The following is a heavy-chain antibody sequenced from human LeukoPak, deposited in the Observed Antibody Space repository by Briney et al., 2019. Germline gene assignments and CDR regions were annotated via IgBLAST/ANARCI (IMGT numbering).Heavy chain of an antibody. CDR3: AKLGANGYYSWLDP. V-gene: IGHV3-48*01. Sequence: WGSLRLSCAASGFTLSSYNMNWVRQAPGKGLEWISYISTSSTTIKYADSVKGRFTISRDNAKNSLYLQMNSLKAEDTAIYYCAKLGANGYYSWLDPWGQGTLVTVSS. CDR2: ISTSSTTI. CDR1: GFTLSSYN. D-gene: IGHD5-24*01. J-gene: IGHJ5*02.